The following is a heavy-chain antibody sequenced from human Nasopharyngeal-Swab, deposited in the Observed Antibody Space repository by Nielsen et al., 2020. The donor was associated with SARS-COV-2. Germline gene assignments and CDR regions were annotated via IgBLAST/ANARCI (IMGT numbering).Heavy chain of an antibody. D-gene: IGHD6-13*01. CDR3: AKDKKARGDSSSWTTDY. CDR2: ISYDGSNK. V-gene: IGHV3-30*18. Sequence: VRQAPGKGLEWVAVISYDGSNKYYADSVKGRFTISRGNSKNTLYLQMDSLRAEDTAVYYCAKDKKARGDSSSWTTDYWGQGTLGTVSS. J-gene: IGHJ4*02.